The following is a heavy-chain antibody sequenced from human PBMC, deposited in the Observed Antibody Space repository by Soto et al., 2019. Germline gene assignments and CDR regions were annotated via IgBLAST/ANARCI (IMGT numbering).Heavy chain of an antibody. CDR1: GGSISSYY. D-gene: IGHD7-27*01. V-gene: IGHV4-59*08. CDR3: ARRWGRTFDY. CDR2: IYYSGST. J-gene: IGHJ4*02. Sequence: SETLSLTCTVSGGSISSYYWSWIRQPPGKGLEWTGYIYYSGSTNYNPSPKSRVTISVDTSKNQFSLKLSSVTAADTAVYYCARRWGRTFDYWGQGTLVTVSS.